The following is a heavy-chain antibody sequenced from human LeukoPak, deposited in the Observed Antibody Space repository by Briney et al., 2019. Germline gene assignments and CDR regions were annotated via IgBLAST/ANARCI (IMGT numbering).Heavy chain of an antibody. D-gene: IGHD3-10*01. CDR3: ARSGTGDEWIGVDH. CDR1: GYTFTGYY. J-gene: IGHJ4*02. Sequence: ASVKVSCKASGYTFTGYYMHWVRQATGQGLEWMGWMNPNSGNTGYAQKFQGRVAITTDTSISTAYMELSSLISEDTAVYYCARSGTGDEWIGVDHWGQGTLVTVSS. V-gene: IGHV1-8*03. CDR2: MNPNSGNT.